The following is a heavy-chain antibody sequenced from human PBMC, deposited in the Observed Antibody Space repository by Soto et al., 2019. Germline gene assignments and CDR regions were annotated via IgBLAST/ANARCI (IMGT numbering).Heavy chain of an antibody. Sequence: QVQLVQSGAEVRKPGASVKVSCKPSGYTFNTYYLHWLRQAPGQALEWMGVIHPSGGGTTYAQKFLGRVTGTRDTSTTTVFMEVSSLRSDDTAVYYCARGGHIAVVTASFDYWGQGTLVTVSS. V-gene: IGHV1-46*02. D-gene: IGHD2-21*02. CDR3: ARGGHIAVVTASFDY. CDR2: IHPSGGGT. J-gene: IGHJ4*02. CDR1: GYTFNTYY.